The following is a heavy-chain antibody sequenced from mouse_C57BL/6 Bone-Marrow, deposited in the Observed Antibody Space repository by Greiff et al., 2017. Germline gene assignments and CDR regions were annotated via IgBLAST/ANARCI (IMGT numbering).Heavy chain of an antibody. CDR3: ARVSQKYYFDY. CDR2: INPYNGGT. Sequence: DVKLQESGPVLVKPGASVKMSCKASGYTFTDYYMNWVKQSHGKSLEWIGVINPYNGGTSYNQKFKGKATLTVDKSSSTAYMELNSLTSEDSAVYYCARVSQKYYFDYWGQGTTLTVSS. V-gene: IGHV1-19*01. J-gene: IGHJ2*01. CDR1: GYTFTDYY.